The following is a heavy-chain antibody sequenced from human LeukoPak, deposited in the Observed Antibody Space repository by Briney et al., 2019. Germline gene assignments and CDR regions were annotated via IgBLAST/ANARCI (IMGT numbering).Heavy chain of an antibody. CDR1: GGSISSYY. J-gene: IGHJ5*02. Sequence: SETLSPTSSVSGGSISSYYWSWIRQPPGKGLECIGYIYYSGSTNYNPSLKSRVNISVDTSKNQFSLKLRSVTAADTAVYYCARRWYYGSGSRNWFDPWGQGTLVTVSS. CDR3: ARRWYYGSGSRNWFDP. D-gene: IGHD3-10*01. V-gene: IGHV4-59*12. CDR2: IYYSGST.